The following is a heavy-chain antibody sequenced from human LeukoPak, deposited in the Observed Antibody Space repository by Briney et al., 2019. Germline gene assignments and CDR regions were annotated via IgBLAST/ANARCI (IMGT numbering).Heavy chain of an antibody. V-gene: IGHV3-21*01. CDR1: GFTFSSYS. CDR3: AREGRYGDYSVF. CDR2: ISSGSSYT. J-gene: IGHJ4*02. D-gene: IGHD4-17*01. Sequence: PGGSLRLSCAASGFTFSSYSMNWVRQAPGKGLEWVSSISSGSSYTYFADSVKGRFTISRDNAKNTLYLQMNSLRAEDTAVYYCAREGRYGDYSVFWGQGTLVTVSS.